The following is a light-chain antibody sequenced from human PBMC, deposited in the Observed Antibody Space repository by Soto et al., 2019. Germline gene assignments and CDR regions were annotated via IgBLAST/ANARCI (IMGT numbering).Light chain of an antibody. V-gene: IGKV1D-16*01. Sequence: DIQMTQSPSSLSASIGYRFTIICRASQGISRSLDWYQQKPEKAPKSLIYAASSLESGVPSRFRGSGSGTDFTLTINSLQPEDFATYYCRQYNSYPITFGQGTRLEIK. CDR2: AAS. CDR3: RQYNSYPIT. J-gene: IGKJ5*01. CDR1: QGISRS.